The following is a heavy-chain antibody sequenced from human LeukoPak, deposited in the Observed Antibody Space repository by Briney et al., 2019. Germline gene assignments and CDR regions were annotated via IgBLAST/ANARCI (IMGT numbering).Heavy chain of an antibody. CDR3: ARGTDAFDI. Sequence: SETLSLTCAVSGGSFSGYYWTWIRQPPGKGLEWIGEINHSGSANYSPSLSSRVTISLDMSENQFSLKLTSVTAADTAVYYCARGTDAFDIWGQGTMVTVSS. J-gene: IGHJ3*02. V-gene: IGHV4-34*01. CDR2: INHSGSA. CDR1: GGSFSGYY.